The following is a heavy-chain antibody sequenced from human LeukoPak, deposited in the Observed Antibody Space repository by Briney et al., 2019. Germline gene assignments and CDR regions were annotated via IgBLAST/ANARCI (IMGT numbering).Heavy chain of an antibody. Sequence: SVKVSCKASGFTFTSSAVQWVRQARGQRLEWIGWIVVGSGNTNYAQKFQERVTITRDMSTSTAYMELSSLRSEDTAVYYFAAFHPDLNNWFDPWGQGTLVTVSS. CDR3: AAFHPDLNNWFDP. V-gene: IGHV1-58*01. D-gene: IGHD1-14*01. CDR1: GFTFTSSA. CDR2: IVVGSGNT. J-gene: IGHJ5*02.